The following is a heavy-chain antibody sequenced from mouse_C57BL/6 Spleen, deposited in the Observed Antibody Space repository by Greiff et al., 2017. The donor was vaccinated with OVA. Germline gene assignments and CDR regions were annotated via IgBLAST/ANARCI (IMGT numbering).Heavy chain of an antibody. Sequence: VQLQQPGAELVMPGASVKLSCKASGYTFTSYWMHWVKQRPGQGLEWIGEIDPSDSYTNYNQKFKGKSTLTVDKSSSTAYMQLSSLTSEDSAVYYCARRTDSSGHYFDYWGQGTTLTGSS. CDR2: IDPSDSYT. D-gene: IGHD3-2*02. V-gene: IGHV1-69*01. CDR3: ARRTDSSGHYFDY. J-gene: IGHJ2*01. CDR1: GYTFTSYW.